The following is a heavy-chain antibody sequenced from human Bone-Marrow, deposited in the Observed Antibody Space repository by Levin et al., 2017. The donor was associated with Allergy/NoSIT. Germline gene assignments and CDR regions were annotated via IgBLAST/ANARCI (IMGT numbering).Heavy chain of an antibody. Sequence: GESLKISCAASGFTLSDYYMSWIRQAPGKGLEWVSYISSRGTTMYLADSVKGRFTISRDNAKNSLSLQMNSLRADDTAVYYCARDMNKAQYNYGMDVCGQGTTVTVSS. J-gene: IGHJ6*02. V-gene: IGHV3-11*01. CDR1: GFTLSDYY. CDR3: ARDMNKAQYNYGMDV. D-gene: IGHD1/OR15-1a*01. CDR2: ISSRGTTM.